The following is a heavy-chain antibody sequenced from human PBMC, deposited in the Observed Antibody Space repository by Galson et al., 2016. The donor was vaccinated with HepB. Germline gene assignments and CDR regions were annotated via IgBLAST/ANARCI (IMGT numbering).Heavy chain of an antibody. CDR2: IWYDGSNK. Sequence: SLRLSCAPSGFTFSRFGMHWVRQAPGKGLEWVAAIWYDGSNKYYADSVKGRFTISRDNAKNTLFLQMNSLRVDDTAIYYCAKDGLMVYATSQDHWGQGTLVTVSS. J-gene: IGHJ4*02. V-gene: IGHV3-33*06. CDR3: AKDGLMVYATSQDH. CDR1: GFTFSRFG. D-gene: IGHD2-8*01.